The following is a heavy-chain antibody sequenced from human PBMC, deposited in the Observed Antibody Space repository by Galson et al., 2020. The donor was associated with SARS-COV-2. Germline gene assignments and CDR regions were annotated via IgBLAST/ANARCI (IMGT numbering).Heavy chain of an antibody. CDR1: GGSISSYY. J-gene: IGHJ4*02. CDR3: ARHLRYFDWGAHGGLFDY. V-gene: IGHV4-59*08. D-gene: IGHD3-9*01. CDR2: IYYSGST. Sequence: ASETLSLTCTVSGGSISSYYWSWIRQPPGKGLEWIGYIYYSGSTNYNPSLKSRVTISVDTSKNQFSLKLSSVTAADTAVYYCARHLRYFDWGAHGGLFDYWGQGTLVTVSS.